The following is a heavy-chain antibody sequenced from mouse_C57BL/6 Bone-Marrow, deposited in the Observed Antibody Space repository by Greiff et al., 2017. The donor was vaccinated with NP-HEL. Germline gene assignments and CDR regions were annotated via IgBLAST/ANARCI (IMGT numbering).Heavy chain of an antibody. V-gene: IGHV1-80*01. CDR3: ARKPIYYYGSSLFDY. CDR2: IYPGDGDT. D-gene: IGHD1-1*01. CDR1: GYAFSSYW. J-gene: IGHJ2*01. Sequence: VQLQQSGAELVKPGASVKISCKASGYAFSSYWMNWVKQRPGKGLEWIGQIYPGDGDTNYNGKFKGKATLTADKSSSTAYMQLSSLTSEDSAVYFCARKPIYYYGSSLFDYWGQGTTLTVSS.